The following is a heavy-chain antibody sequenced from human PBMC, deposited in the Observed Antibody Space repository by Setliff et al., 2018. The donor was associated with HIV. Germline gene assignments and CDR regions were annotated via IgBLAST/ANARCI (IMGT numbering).Heavy chain of an antibody. J-gene: IGHJ5*01. V-gene: IGHV4-34*11. CDR3: ARDLWNYGIDS. CDR2: IYYSGST. D-gene: IGHD1-7*01. Sequence: PSETLSLTCAVHGGSFSGSYWSWIRQPPGKGLEWIGYIYYSGSTNYNPSLKNRDTISIDTSKKQFSLNLSSVTAADTAVYYCARDLWNYGIDSWGQGTLVTVSS. CDR1: GGSFSGSY.